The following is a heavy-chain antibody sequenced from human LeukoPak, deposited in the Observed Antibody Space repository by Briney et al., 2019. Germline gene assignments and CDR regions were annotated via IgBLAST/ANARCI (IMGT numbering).Heavy chain of an antibody. J-gene: IGHJ5*02. Sequence: ASVKVSCKASGGTFSSYAINWVRQAPGQGLEWMGRIIPIFGIANYAQKFQGRVTITADKSTSTAYMELSSLRSADTAVYYCARYEAAAGNWFDPWGQGTLVTVSS. CDR1: GGTFSSYA. CDR2: IIPIFGIA. V-gene: IGHV1-69*04. CDR3: ARYEAAAGNWFDP. D-gene: IGHD6-13*01.